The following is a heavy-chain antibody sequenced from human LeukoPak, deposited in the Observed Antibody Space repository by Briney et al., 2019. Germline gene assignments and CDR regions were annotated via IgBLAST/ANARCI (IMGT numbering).Heavy chain of an antibody. CDR3: AKDPRYSGSYGYFQH. Sequence: PGGSLRLSCAAPGFTFSSYAMSWVRQAPGKGLEWVSAISGSGGSTYYADSVKGRFTISRDNSKNTLYLQMNSLRAEDTAVYYCAKDPRYSGSYGYFQHWGQGTLVTVSS. CDR1: GFTFSSYA. V-gene: IGHV3-23*01. J-gene: IGHJ1*01. CDR2: ISGSGGST. D-gene: IGHD1-26*01.